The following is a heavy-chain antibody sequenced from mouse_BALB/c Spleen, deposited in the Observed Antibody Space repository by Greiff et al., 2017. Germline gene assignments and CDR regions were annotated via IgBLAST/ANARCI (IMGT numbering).Heavy chain of an antibody. V-gene: IGHV5-6-3*01. Sequence: EVQGVESGGGLVQPGGSLKLSCAASGFTFSSYGMSWVRQTPDKRLELVATINSNGGSTYYPDSVKGRFTISRDNAKNTLYLQMSSLKSEDTAMYYCASHGDAMDYWGQGTSVTVSS. CDR3: ASHGDAMDY. CDR2: INSNGGST. J-gene: IGHJ4*01. CDR1: GFTFSSYG.